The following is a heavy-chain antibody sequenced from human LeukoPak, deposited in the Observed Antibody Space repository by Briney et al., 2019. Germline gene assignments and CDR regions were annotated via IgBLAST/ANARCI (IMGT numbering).Heavy chain of an antibody. J-gene: IGHJ3*02. V-gene: IGHV1-24*01. CDR1: GHSLTKLS. D-gene: IGHD5-12*01. CDR3: ATRLNVITAIRFGAFDI. CDR2: FDPESGET. Sequence: ASVKVSCKVSGHSLTKLSIHWVRQAPGKGLEWMGGFDPESGETMYAQKFQGRVTMTEDTSIDTAYIELSSLRSDDTAVYFCATRLNVITAIRFGAFDIWGQGAKVIVSS.